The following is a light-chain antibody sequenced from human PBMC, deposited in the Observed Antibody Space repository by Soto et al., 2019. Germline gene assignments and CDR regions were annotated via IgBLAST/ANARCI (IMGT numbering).Light chain of an antibody. CDR1: QSLLYSNGYNY. V-gene: IGKV2-28*01. J-gene: IGKJ3*01. CDR2: LGS. Sequence: DVVMTQSPLSLPVTPGEPASISCRSSQSLLYSNGYNYLDWYLQKPGQSPQLLIYLGSYRASGVPDRFSGCGSGTDFTLKISRVEAEDVGVYYCMQARQTPFTFGPGTKVEIK. CDR3: MQARQTPFT.